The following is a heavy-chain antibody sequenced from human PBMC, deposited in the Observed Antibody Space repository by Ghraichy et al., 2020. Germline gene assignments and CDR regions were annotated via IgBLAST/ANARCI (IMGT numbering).Heavy chain of an antibody. CDR3: ARATIRDGMDV. V-gene: IGHV4-34*01. D-gene: IGHD5-12*01. J-gene: IGHJ6*02. CDR2: IDHSGST. Sequence: SETLSLTCAVYGGSFSGYHWTWIRQPQGKGLECIGEIDHSGSTNHNPSLRSRVTMSIDTSRNQFSLKLSYVTAADTAVYYCARATIRDGMDVWGQGTTVTVSS. CDR1: GGSFSGYH.